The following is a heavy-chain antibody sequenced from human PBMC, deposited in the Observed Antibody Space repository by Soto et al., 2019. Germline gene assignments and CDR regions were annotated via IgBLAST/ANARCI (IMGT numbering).Heavy chain of an antibody. Sequence: TLSLTCTVSGGSISSVDYYWSWIRQPPGKGLEWIGYIFYSGNTYYNLSLKSRVTISVDTSKNQFALKLSAVTAADTSVYCCARQNYAYFYGMDVWGQGTTVTVSS. CDR1: GGSISSVDYY. V-gene: IGHV4-30-4*01. D-gene: IGHD1-7*01. CDR2: IFYSGNT. CDR3: ARQNYAYFYGMDV. J-gene: IGHJ6*02.